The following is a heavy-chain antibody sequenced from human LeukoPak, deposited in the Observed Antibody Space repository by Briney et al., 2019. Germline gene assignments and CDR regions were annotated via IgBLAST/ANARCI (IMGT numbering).Heavy chain of an antibody. V-gene: IGHV3-48*04. CDR2: ISSSSSTI. CDR3: VSSTASGWYFDY. D-gene: IGHD6-19*01. CDR1: GFTFSSYS. Sequence: GGSLRLSCAASGFTFSSYSMNWVRQAPGKGLEWVSYISSSSSTIYYADSVKGRFTISRDNAKNSLYLQMNSLRAEDTVVYYCVSSTASGWYFDYWGQGTLVTVSS. J-gene: IGHJ4*02.